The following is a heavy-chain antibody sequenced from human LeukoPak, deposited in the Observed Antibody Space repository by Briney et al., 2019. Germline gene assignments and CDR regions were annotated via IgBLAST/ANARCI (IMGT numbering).Heavy chain of an antibody. V-gene: IGHV3-53*01. D-gene: IGHD6-6*01. J-gene: IGHJ4*02. CDR3: ASLSSSSGRYY. CDR1: GFTASSNY. CDR2: IYSGGST. Sequence: GGSLRLSCAASGFTASSNYMSWVRQAPGKGLEWVSVIYSGGSTYYADSVKGRFTISRDNSKNTLYLQMNSLRAEDTAVYYCASLSSSSGRYYWGQGTLVTVSS.